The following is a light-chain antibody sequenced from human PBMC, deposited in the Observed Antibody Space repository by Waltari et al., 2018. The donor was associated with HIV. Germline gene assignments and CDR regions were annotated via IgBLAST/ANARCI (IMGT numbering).Light chain of an antibody. CDR3: AAWDVSLRGAYV. CDR2: RNN. J-gene: IGLJ1*01. CDR1: SSDIGSNY. Sequence: QSVLTQPPSASGTPGQRVTISCSGASSDIGSNYVYWYQQLPGTAPKLLIYRNNQRPSGVRDRFSGSKSGTSASLAISGLRSEDEADYYCAAWDVSLRGAYVFGTGTKVAVL. V-gene: IGLV1-47*01.